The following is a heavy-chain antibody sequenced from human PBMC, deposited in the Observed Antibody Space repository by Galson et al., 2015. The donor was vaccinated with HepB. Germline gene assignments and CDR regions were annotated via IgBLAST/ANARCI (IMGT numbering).Heavy chain of an antibody. CDR1: GHIVTTKY. V-gene: IGHV1-46*01. Sequence: SVKVSCKAPGHIVTTKYIHWVRQAPGQGLEWMGIINPSGDSTMYGQTFQGRATMTWDTSTSTVYMEPTRLRSEDTAVYFCCIGHPANHYEILSWGQGTLVTVAS. J-gene: IGHJ4*02. D-gene: IGHD3-9*01. CDR2: INPSGDST. CDR3: CIGHPANHYEILS.